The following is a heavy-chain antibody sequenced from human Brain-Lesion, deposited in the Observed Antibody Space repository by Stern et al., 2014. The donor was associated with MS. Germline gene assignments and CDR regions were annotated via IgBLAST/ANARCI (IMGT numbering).Heavy chain of an antibody. V-gene: IGHV1-2*02. D-gene: IGHD3-3*01. CDR1: GYIFTGYY. Sequence: QDQLVQSGAEVKKPGASVKVSCKTSGYIFTGYYIHWVRQAPGKGLEWMAWINPNTDGTKYAQKFQGRVTMSRDTSISTAYVELSSLTSDDTAVYYCARDQRGITIFGVVTDYYYLGMDVWGQGTTVTVSS. J-gene: IGHJ6*02. CDR3: ARDQRGITIFGVVTDYYYLGMDV. CDR2: INPNTDGT.